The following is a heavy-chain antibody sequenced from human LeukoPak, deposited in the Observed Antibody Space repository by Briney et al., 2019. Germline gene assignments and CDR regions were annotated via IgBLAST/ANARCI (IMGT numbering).Heavy chain of an antibody. J-gene: IGHJ4*02. CDR1: GFIFSSYP. CDR3: AKWKYSNSGIDDY. CDR2: ISGDSSYI. Sequence: PGGSLRLSCAASGFIFSSYPLNWVRQAPGKGLEWVSTISGDSSYIQYADSVKGRFTISRDNTKNSLFLQMSSLRAEDTAVYYCAKWKYSNSGIDDYWGQGTLVTVSS. D-gene: IGHD6-6*01. V-gene: IGHV3-21*01.